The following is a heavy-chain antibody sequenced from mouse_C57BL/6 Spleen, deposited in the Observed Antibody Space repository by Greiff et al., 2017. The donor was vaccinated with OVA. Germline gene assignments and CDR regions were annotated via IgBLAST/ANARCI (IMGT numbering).Heavy chain of an antibody. CDR3: ARGDGYYGY. D-gene: IGHD2-3*01. Sequence: EVMLVESGGGLVKPGGSLKLSCAASGFTFSSYTMSWVRQTPEKRLEWVATISGGGGNTYYPDSVKGRFTISRDNAKNTLYLQMSSLRSEDTALYYCARGDGYYGYWGQGTTLTVSS. V-gene: IGHV5-9*01. CDR1: GFTFSSYT. J-gene: IGHJ2*01. CDR2: ISGGGGNT.